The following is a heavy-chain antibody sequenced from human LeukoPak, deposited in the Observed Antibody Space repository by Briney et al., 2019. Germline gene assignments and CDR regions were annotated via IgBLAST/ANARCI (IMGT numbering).Heavy chain of an antibody. J-gene: IGHJ3*02. CDR3: ARDNKTARWAFDI. V-gene: IGHV3-48*01. CDR2: ISSSSTI. Sequence: GGSLRLSCAASGFTFSSYSMNWVRQAPGKGLEWVSYISSSSTIYYADSVKGRFTISRDNAKNSLYLQMNSLRAEDTAVYYCARDNKTARWAFDIWGQGTMVTVSS. CDR1: GFTFSSYS. D-gene: IGHD5-18*01.